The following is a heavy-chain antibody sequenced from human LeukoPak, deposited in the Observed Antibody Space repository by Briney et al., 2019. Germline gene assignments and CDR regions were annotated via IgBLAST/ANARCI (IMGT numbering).Heavy chain of an antibody. V-gene: IGHV4-59*08. D-gene: IGHD3-22*01. CDR3: ASLIYDSSGYYFDK. CDR2: IQYSGST. CDR1: GGSISSYH. J-gene: IGHJ4*02. Sequence: PSETLSLTCTVSGGSISSYHWSWVRQSPAKGLEWMGYIQYSGSTNRNPSLKSRVTISVDTSKNQFSLKLSSVTAADTAVYYCASLIYDSSGYYFDKWGQGTLVTVSS.